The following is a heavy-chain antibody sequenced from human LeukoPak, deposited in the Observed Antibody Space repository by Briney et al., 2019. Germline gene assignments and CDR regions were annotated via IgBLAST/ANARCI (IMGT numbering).Heavy chain of an antibody. CDR1: GFTFSSFG. V-gene: IGHV3-33*03. CDR2: IWYDASNK. Sequence: TGRSLTLSCAASGFTFSSFGMHWVRQAPGKGLEWVAVIWYDASNKYYVDSVKGRFTISRDNAKNTLYLQMNSLRAEDTAVYYCASPRYDYVWGGYLDYWGQGTLVTVSS. D-gene: IGHD3-16*02. CDR3: ASPRYDYVWGGYLDY. J-gene: IGHJ4*02.